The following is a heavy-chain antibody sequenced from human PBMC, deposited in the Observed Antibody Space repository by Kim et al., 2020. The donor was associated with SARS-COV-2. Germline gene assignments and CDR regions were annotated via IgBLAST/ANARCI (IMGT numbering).Heavy chain of an antibody. CDR1: GFTFSSYS. D-gene: IGHD5-12*01. CDR3: ARDRRSGYELFDY. Sequence: GGSLRLSCAASGFTFSSYSMNWVRQAPGKGLEWVSSISSSSSYIYYADSVKGRFTISRDNAKNSLYLQMNSLRAEDTAVYYCARDRRSGYELFDYWGQGTLVTVSS. J-gene: IGHJ4*02. V-gene: IGHV3-21*01. CDR2: ISSSSSYI.